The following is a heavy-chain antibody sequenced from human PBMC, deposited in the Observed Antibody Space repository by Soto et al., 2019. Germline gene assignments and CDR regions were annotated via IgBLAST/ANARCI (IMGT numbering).Heavy chain of an antibody. CDR1: GFTFSSYS. D-gene: IGHD3-10*01. CDR3: ARGTDLFGGFDY. J-gene: IGHJ4*02. CDR2: ISSSSSYI. V-gene: IGHV3-21*01. Sequence: EVQLVESGGGLVKPGGSLRLSCAASGFTFSSYSMNWVRQAPGKGLEWVSSISSSSSYIYYADSVKGRFTISRDNAKNSLYLQMSSLRAEDTAVYYCARGTDLFGGFDYWGQGTLVTVSS.